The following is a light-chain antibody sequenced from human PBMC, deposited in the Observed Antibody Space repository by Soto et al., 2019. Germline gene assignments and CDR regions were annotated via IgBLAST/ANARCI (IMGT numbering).Light chain of an antibody. V-gene: IGLV2-14*01. Sequence: QSALTQPASLSGSPGQSITISCTGTSSDIGAYDYVSWFQQHPGKAPKLMISEVNNRPSGVSDRFSGSKSGTSASLAISGLQSEDEADYYCAAWDDSLNGRVFGGGTKLTVL. J-gene: IGLJ3*02. CDR3: AAWDDSLNGRV. CDR1: SSDIGAYDY. CDR2: EVN.